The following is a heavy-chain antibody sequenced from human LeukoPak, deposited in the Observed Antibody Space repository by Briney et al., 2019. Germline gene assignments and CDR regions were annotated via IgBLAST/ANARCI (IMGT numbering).Heavy chain of an antibody. D-gene: IGHD6-13*01. Sequence: SETLSLTCTVSGGSISSYYWSWTRQPAGKGLEWIGRIYSSGNTNYNPSLKSRVTMSVDTSKNHFSLELNSVTAADTAVYYCARGPIVGVGTGFDYWGQGTLVTVSS. CDR2: IYSSGNT. CDR1: GGSISSYY. V-gene: IGHV4-4*07. CDR3: ARGPIVGVGTGFDY. J-gene: IGHJ4*02.